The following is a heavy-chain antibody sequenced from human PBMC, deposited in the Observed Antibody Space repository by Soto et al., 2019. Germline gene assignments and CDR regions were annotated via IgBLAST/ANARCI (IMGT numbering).Heavy chain of an antibody. CDR1: GFTFSSYA. CDR2: ISYDGSNK. Sequence: GGSLRLSCAASGFTFSSYAMHWVRQAPGKGLEWVAVISYDGSNKYYADSVKGRFTISRDNSKNTLYLQMNSLRAEDTAVYYCARVSNYDYYDRERRDYWGQGTLVTVSS. D-gene: IGHD3-22*01. J-gene: IGHJ4*02. V-gene: IGHV3-30-3*01. CDR3: ARVSNYDYYDRERRDY.